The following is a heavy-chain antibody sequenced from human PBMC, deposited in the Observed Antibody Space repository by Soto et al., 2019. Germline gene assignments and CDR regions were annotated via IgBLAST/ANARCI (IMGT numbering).Heavy chain of an antibody. V-gene: IGHV1-2*02. Sequence: ASVKVSCKASGYSFAGYLLHWVRQAPGQGLEWMGWINTDSGDTKYARKFQGRVTMTRDTSTSTGYMELSSLRSDDTAVYHCTRGTGFWRGYYRYYGMDVWGQGTTVTVSS. CDR2: INTDSGDT. J-gene: IGHJ6*02. CDR1: GYSFAGYL. D-gene: IGHD3-3*01. CDR3: TRGTGFWRGYYRYYGMDV.